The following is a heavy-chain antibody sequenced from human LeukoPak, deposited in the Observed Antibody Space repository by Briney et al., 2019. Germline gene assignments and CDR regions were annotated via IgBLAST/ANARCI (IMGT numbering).Heavy chain of an antibody. V-gene: IGHV4-30-2*01. CDR2: IYHSGST. J-gene: IGHJ5*02. D-gene: IGHD3-10*01. Sequence: PSQTLSLTCTVSGGSISSGGYYWSWIRQPPGKGLEWIGYIYHSGSTYYNPSLKSRVTISVDRSKNQFSLKLSSVTAADTAVYYCARGSRVTMVRGPSPRVDWFDPWGQGTLVTVSS. CDR3: ARGSRVTMVRGPSPRVDWFDP. CDR1: GGSISSGGYY.